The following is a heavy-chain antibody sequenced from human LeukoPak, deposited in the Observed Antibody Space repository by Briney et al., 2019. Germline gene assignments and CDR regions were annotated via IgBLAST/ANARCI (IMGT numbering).Heavy chain of an antibody. CDR1: GGSFSGYY. D-gene: IGHD2-21*01. V-gene: IGHV4-34*01. Sequence: SETLSLTCAVYGGSFSGYYWSWIRQPPGKGLEWIGEINHSGSTNYNPSLKSRVTISVDTSKNQFSLKLSSVTAADTAVYYCAREQKHTPVLLYWGQGTLVTVSS. CDR2: INHSGST. J-gene: IGHJ4*02. CDR3: AREQKHTPVLLY.